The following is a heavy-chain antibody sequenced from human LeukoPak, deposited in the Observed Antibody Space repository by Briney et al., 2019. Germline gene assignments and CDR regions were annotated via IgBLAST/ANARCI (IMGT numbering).Heavy chain of an antibody. CDR1: GFTFSSYS. CDR2: IYSGGST. Sequence: PGGSLRLSCAASGFTFSSYSMNWVRQAPGKGLEWVSVIYSGGSTYYADSVKGRFTISRDNSKNTLYLQMNSLRAEDTAVYYCARSSGSYYPTFDYWGQGTLVTVSS. D-gene: IGHD3-10*01. CDR3: ARSSGSYYPTFDY. J-gene: IGHJ4*02. V-gene: IGHV3-53*01.